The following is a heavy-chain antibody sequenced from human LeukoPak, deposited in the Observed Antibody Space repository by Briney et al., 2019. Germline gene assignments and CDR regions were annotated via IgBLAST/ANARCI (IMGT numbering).Heavy chain of an antibody. Sequence: GGSLRLSCAASGFTFSSYAMSWVRQAPGKGLEWVSAISGSGGSTYYADSVKGRFTISRDNSKNTLYLQMNSLRAEDTAVYYCAKDMTVLGFASDFDSWGQGTLVTVSS. CDR1: GFTFSSYA. CDR2: ISGSGGST. D-gene: IGHD3-16*01. V-gene: IGHV3-23*01. J-gene: IGHJ4*02. CDR3: AKDMTVLGFASDFDS.